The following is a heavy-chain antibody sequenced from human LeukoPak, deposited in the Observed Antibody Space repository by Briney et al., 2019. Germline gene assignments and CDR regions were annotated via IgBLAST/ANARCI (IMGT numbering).Heavy chain of an antibody. D-gene: IGHD3-10*01. V-gene: IGHV3-23*01. Sequence: PGGSLRLSCAASGFTFSSYGMSWVRQAPGKGLEWVSAISGSGGSTYYADSVKGRFTISRDNSKNTLYLQMNSLRAEDTAVYYCARVGFGELFNYYFDYWGQGTLVTVSS. J-gene: IGHJ4*02. CDR3: ARVGFGELFNYYFDY. CDR2: ISGSGGST. CDR1: GFTFSSYG.